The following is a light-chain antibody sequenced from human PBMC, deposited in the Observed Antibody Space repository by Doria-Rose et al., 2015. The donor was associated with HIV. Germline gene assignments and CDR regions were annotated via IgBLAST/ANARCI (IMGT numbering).Light chain of an antibody. V-gene: IGKV4-1*01. Sequence: TQSPESLGMSLGERATLNCKSNQSLLYTSKNYLAWYQQNPGQPPKLLIYWASTRQSGVPARFSGSGSGTDFTLTISSLEAEDVAVYYCQQYYDTPSFGPGTTVDIK. CDR2: WAS. J-gene: IGKJ3*01. CDR3: QQYYDTPS. CDR1: QSLLYTSKNY.